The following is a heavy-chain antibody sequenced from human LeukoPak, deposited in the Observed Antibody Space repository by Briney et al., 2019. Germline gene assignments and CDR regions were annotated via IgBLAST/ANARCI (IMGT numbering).Heavy chain of an antibody. D-gene: IGHD3-9*01. CDR3: ARGRGDILTGYYRNYYYYGMDV. Sequence: PGGSLRLSCAASGFTVSSNYMSWVRQAPGKGLEWVSVIYSGGSTYYADSVKGRFTISRDNSKNTLYLQMNSLRAEDTAVYYCARGRGDILTGYYRNYYYYGMDVWGQGTTVTVSS. J-gene: IGHJ6*02. CDR1: GFTVSSNY. CDR2: IYSGGST. V-gene: IGHV3-66*01.